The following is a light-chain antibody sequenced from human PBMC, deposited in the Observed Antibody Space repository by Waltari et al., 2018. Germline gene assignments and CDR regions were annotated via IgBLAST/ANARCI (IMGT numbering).Light chain of an antibody. V-gene: IGKV1-39*01. CDR2: STF. Sequence: DIQMTQSPSSLSASVGDRVTITCRASQSISIYLNWYQQKPGKAPKLLIYSTFHLYSGVPSRFSGSGSGTDFTLTISSLQPEDFATYYCQQYISYPLTFGPGTKVDIK. J-gene: IGKJ3*01. CDR3: QQYISYPLT. CDR1: QSISIY.